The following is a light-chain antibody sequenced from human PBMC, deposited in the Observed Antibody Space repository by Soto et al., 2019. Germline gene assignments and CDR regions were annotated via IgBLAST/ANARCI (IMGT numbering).Light chain of an antibody. CDR3: CSYAGSSTFV. J-gene: IGLJ1*01. CDR1: SSDVGSYNL. Sequence: QSVLTQPASVSGSPGQSITISCTGTSSDVGSYNLVSWYQQHPGKAPKLMIYEGSKRPSGVSNRFSGSKSGNTASLKISGLQAEDEADYYCCSYAGSSTFVFGTGTKVPVL. V-gene: IGLV2-23*01. CDR2: EGS.